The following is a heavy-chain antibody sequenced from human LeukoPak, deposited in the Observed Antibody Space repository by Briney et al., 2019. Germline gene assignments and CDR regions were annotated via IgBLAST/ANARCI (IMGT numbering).Heavy chain of an antibody. D-gene: IGHD3-22*01. V-gene: IGHV4-34*01. Sequence: SETLSLTCAVYGGSFSGYYWSWIRQPPGKGLEWIGEINHSGSTNYNPSLKSRVTISVDTSKNQFSLKLSSVTAADTAVYYCARLREGDYYDSSGYYRAYYFDYWGQGTLVTVSS. CDR3: ARLREGDYYDSSGYYRAYYFDY. CDR1: GGSFSGYY. CDR2: INHSGST. J-gene: IGHJ4*02.